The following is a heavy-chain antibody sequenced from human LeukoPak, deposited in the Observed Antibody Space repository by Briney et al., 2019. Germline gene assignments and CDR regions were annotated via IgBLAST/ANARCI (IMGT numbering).Heavy chain of an antibody. J-gene: IGHJ5*02. CDR1: SGSISSSSYY. V-gene: IGHV4-39*01. CDR3: ARVVPVRGGGWFDP. D-gene: IGHD2-2*01. CDR2: IYYSGST. Sequence: SETLSLTCTVSSGSISSSSYYWGWIRQPPGKGLEWIGSIYYSGSTYYNPSLKSRVTISVDTSNNQFSLRLSSVTAADTAVYYCARVVPVRGGGWFDPWGQGTLVTVSS.